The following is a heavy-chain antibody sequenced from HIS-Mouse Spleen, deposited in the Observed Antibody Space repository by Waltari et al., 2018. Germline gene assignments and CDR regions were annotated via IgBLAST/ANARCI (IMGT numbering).Heavy chain of an antibody. CDR1: GGPISSSH. D-gene: IGHD6-6*01. CDR3: ARVKYSNAFDI. Sequence: QVQLQESGPGLVKPSETLSLTCTVSGGPISSSHWSWLRQTPGKGLEWIGYIYYSGSTNYNPSLKSRVTISVDTSKNQFSLKLSSVTAADTAVYYCARVKYSNAFDIWGQGTMVTVSS. CDR2: IYYSGST. J-gene: IGHJ3*02. V-gene: IGHV4-59*01.